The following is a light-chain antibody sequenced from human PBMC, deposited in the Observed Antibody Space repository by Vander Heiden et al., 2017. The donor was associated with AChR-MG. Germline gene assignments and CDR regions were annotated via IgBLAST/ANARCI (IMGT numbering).Light chain of an antibody. J-gene: IGKJ1*01. V-gene: IGKV3-20*01. CDR2: GAS. CDR1: QSVTSY. Sequence: EIVLTQSPATLPLSPGERATLSCRASQSVTSYLAWYQQKPGQSPRLLIYGASSRATGIPDRFSGSGSGTDFTLTISRLEPEDFAVYYCQQYGSSLQWTFGQGTKVEIK. CDR3: QQYGSSLQWT.